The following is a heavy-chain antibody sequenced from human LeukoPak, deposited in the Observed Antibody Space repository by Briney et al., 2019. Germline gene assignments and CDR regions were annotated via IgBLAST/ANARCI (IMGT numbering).Heavy chain of an antibody. Sequence: GGSLRLSCAASGFTFSSYSMNWVRQAPGKGPEWVSYISSSSSTIYYADSVKGRFTISRDNAKNSLYLQMNSLRAEDTAVYYCARDWTHMAGYWGQGTLVTVSS. J-gene: IGHJ4*02. D-gene: IGHD6-19*01. V-gene: IGHV3-48*01. CDR2: ISSSSSTI. CDR1: GFTFSSYS. CDR3: ARDWTHMAGY.